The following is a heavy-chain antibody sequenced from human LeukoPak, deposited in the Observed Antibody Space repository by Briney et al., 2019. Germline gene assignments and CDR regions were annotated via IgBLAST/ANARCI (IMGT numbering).Heavy chain of an antibody. CDR2: IKQDGSEK. CDR3: AGDDGRRSVDY. CDR1: GFTFSTYW. J-gene: IGHJ4*02. Sequence: PGGSLRLSCAASGFTFSTYWMSWVRQAPGKGLEWVANIKQDGSEKYYVDSVKGRFTISRDNAKNSLYLQMNSLRAEDTAVYYCAGDDGRRSVDYWGQGTLVTVSS. V-gene: IGHV3-7*04. D-gene: IGHD1-14*01.